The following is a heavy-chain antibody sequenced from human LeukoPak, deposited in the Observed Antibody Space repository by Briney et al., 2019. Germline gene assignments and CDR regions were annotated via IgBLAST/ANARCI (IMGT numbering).Heavy chain of an antibody. J-gene: IGHJ4*02. Sequence: GGSLRLSCAASGFTFSSHWMHWVRQAPGKGLAWVSRINTDGSSTSNADSVKGRFTVSRDNAKNTLYLQLSSLRAEDTAVYYCARGGRFGELSSSLWGQGTLVTVSS. D-gene: IGHD3-10*01. V-gene: IGHV3-74*01. CDR2: INTDGSST. CDR1: GFTFSSHW. CDR3: ARGGRFGELSSSL.